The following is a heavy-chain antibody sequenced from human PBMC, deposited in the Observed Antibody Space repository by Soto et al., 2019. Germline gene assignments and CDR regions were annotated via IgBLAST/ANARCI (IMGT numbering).Heavy chain of an antibody. V-gene: IGHV4-39*01. D-gene: IGHD2-15*01. Sequence: SETLSLTCTVSGGSISSSSYYWGWIRQPPGKGLEWIGSIYYSGSTYYNPSLKSRVTISVDTSKNQFSLKLSSVTAADTAVYYCARHSIVVVVAATHHWFDPWGHGTLVTVSS. J-gene: IGHJ5*02. CDR3: ARHSIVVVVAATHHWFDP. CDR2: IYYSGST. CDR1: GGSISSSSYY.